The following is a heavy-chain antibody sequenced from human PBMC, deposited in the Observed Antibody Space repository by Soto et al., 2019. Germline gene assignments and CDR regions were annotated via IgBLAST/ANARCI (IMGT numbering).Heavy chain of an antibody. CDR2: ISSSSSYI. J-gene: IGHJ4*02. CDR1: GFTFSSYS. CDR3: ARASQRLGELSLYLDY. V-gene: IGHV3-21*01. D-gene: IGHD3-16*02. Sequence: EVQLVESGGGLVKPGGSLRLSCAASGFTFSSYSMSWVRQAPGKGLEWVSSISSSSSYIYYADSVKGRFTISRDNAKNSLYLQMNSLRAEDTAVYYCARASQRLGELSLYLDYWGQGTLVTVSS.